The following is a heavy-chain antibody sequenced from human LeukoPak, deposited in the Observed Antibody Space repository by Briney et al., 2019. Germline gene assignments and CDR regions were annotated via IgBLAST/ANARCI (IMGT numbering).Heavy chain of an antibody. Sequence: SETLSLTCTVSGGSVSSGSYYWSWIRQPPGKGLEWIGYIYYSGSTNYNPSLKSRVTISVDTSKNQFSLNLSSVTAADTGVYYCARPSTGLYVFAIWGQGTMVTVSS. CDR1: GGSVSSGSYY. V-gene: IGHV4-61*01. CDR3: ARPSTGLYVFAI. CDR2: IYYSGST. D-gene: IGHD4-17*01. J-gene: IGHJ3*02.